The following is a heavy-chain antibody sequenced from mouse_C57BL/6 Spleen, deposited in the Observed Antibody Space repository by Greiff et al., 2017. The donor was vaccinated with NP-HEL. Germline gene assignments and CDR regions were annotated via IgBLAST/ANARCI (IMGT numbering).Heavy chain of an antibody. CDR3: ARDYSSYYYAMDY. J-gene: IGHJ4*01. V-gene: IGHV5-6*01. CDR2: ISSGGSYT. CDR1: GFTFSSYG. D-gene: IGHD1-1*01. Sequence: EVQGVESGGDLVKPGGSLKLSCAASGFTFSSYGMSWVRQTPDKRLEWVATISSGGSYTYYPDSVKGRFTISRDNAKNTLYLQMSSLKSEDTAMYYCARDYSSYYYAMDYWGQGTSVTVSS.